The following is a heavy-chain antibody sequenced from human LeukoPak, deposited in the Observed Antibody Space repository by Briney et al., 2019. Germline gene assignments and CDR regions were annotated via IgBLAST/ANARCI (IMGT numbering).Heavy chain of an antibody. D-gene: IGHD1-26*01. V-gene: IGHV4-4*02. CDR2: IYHSGST. Sequence: SETLSLTCAVSGGSISSSNWWSWVRQPPGKGLEWIGEIYHSGSTNYNPSLKSRVTISVGKSKNQFSLKLSSVTAADTAVYYCARVLGSKGELTHHIDYWGQGTLVTVSS. CDR3: ARVLGSKGELTHHIDY. J-gene: IGHJ4*02. CDR1: GGSISSSNW.